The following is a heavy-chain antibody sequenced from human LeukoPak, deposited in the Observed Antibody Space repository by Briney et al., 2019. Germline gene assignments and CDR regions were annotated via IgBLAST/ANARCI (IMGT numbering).Heavy chain of an antibody. CDR3: ARATGKDILTGRKLDY. V-gene: IGHV1-8*01. Sequence: ASVKVSRKASGYTFTSYDINWVRQTTGHGLEWMGWMDPNSGNTGYAQRFQGRVTMTRNSSISTAYMDLSRLGSEDTAVYYCARATGKDILTGRKLDYWGQGTLVTVSS. D-gene: IGHD3-9*01. CDR2: MDPNSGNT. CDR1: GYTFTSYD. J-gene: IGHJ4*02.